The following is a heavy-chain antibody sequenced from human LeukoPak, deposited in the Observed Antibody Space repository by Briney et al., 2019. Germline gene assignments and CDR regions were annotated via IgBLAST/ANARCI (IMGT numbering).Heavy chain of an antibody. CDR3: ARSVSISPMFDY. Sequence: ASVKVSCKASGYTFTSYDINWVRQAPGQGLEWMGWINPNTGSTNFAQKFQGRIAMMRATSITTFYMELNSLRSDDTAVYYCARSVSISPMFDYWGQGTLIPVSS. CDR2: INPNTGST. V-gene: IGHV1-2*02. D-gene: IGHD2-21*01. J-gene: IGHJ4*02. CDR1: GYTFTSYD.